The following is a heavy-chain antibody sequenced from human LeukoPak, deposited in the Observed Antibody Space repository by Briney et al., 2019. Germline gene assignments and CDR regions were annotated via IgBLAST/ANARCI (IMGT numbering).Heavy chain of an antibody. CDR1: GDTFSSYA. V-gene: IGHV1-69*06. CDR2: IIPIFGTA. CDR3: ASLSRDGQYYYYYMDV. Sequence: ASVKVSCKASGDTFSSYAISWVRQAPGQGLEWMGGIIPIFGTANYAQKFQGRVTITADKSTSTAYMELSSLRSEDTAVYYCASLSRDGQYYYYYMDVWGKGTTVTISS. D-gene: IGHD2/OR15-2a*01. J-gene: IGHJ6*03.